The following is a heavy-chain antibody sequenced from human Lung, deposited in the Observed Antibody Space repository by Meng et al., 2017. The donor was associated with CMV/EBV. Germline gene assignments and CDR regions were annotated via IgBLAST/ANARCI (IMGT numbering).Heavy chain of an antibody. CDR2: IYYSGST. D-gene: IGHD3-22*01. J-gene: IGHJ4*02. V-gene: IGHV4-31*02. CDR3: ARDSSGYYVLDY. Sequence: VSGGSISSSGNYWSWIRQHPGKGLEWIGYIYYSGSTYYNPSLESRVTISVERSKNQFSLKLSSVTAADTAVYYCARDSSGYYVLDYWGQGTLVTVSS. CDR1: GGSISSSGNY.